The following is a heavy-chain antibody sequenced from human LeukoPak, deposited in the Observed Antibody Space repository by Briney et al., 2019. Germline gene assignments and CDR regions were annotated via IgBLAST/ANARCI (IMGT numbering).Heavy chain of an antibody. Sequence: ASVKVSCKASGYTFTGYYMHWVRQAPGQGLEWMGWINPNSGGTNYAQKFQGRVTMTRDTSISTAYMELSRLRSDDTAVYYCARLLGYCSGGSCYRGLGYWGQGTLVTVSS. CDR2: INPNSGGT. CDR3: ARLLGYCSGGSCYRGLGY. J-gene: IGHJ4*02. D-gene: IGHD2-15*01. V-gene: IGHV1-2*02. CDR1: GYTFTGYY.